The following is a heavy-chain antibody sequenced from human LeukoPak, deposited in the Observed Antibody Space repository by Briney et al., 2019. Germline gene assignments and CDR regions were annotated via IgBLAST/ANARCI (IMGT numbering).Heavy chain of an antibody. Sequence: GGSLRLSCAASGFTFSSYGMHWVRQAPGRGLEWVAVISYDGSNKYYADSVKGRFTISRDNSKNTLYLQMNSLRAEDTAVYYCAKDQSFDYWGQGTLVTVSS. CDR3: AKDQSFDY. J-gene: IGHJ4*02. V-gene: IGHV3-30*18. CDR2: ISYDGSNK. CDR1: GFTFSSYG.